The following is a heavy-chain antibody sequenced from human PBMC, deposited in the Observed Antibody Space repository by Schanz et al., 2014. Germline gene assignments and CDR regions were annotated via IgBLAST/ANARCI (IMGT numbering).Heavy chain of an antibody. CDR2: ISYDGSHK. CDR1: GFTFSNFA. CDR3: ARDRQQLVGRIGYYYGMHV. J-gene: IGHJ6*02. V-gene: IGHV3-30*04. D-gene: IGHD6-13*01. Sequence: QVQLVESGGGVVQPGRSLRLSCAASGFTFSNFAIHWVRQAPGKGLEWVAVISYDGSHKDYADSVKGRFTISRDNSKNTLYLQMNSLRAEDTAVYYCARDRQQLVGRIGYYYGMHVWGQGTTVTVSS.